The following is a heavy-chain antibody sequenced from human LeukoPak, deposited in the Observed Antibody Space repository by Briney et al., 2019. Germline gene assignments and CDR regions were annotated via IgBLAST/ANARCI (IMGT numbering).Heavy chain of an antibody. CDR1: GYSISSGYN. J-gene: IGHJ4*02. V-gene: IGHV4-38-2*02. D-gene: IGHD3-3*01. CDR2: ISHSGST. CDR3: ARPVSDFWSGYYSFRFDY. Sequence: SETLSLTCTVSGYSISSGYNWGWIRQPPGKGLEWIGSISHSGSTYYNPSLKSRVTISVDTSKNQFSLKLSSVTAADTAVYYCARPVSDFWSGYYSFRFDYWGQGTLVTVSS.